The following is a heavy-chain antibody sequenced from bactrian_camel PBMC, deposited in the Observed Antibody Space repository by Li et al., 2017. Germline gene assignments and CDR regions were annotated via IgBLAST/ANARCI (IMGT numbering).Heavy chain of an antibody. D-gene: IGHD1*01. CDR1: GYTYSNYC. V-gene: IGHV3S26*01. CDR2: LPNDGRIA. CDR3: AFEARFGCLLRVDSFSY. Sequence: QVQLVESGGGSVQAGGSLRLSCAASGYTYSNYCVAWFRQALGKEREGVARLPNDGRIASYSDSVRGRFTISRDNTNNTLYLRMVYLKPEDTAMYYCAFEARFGCLLRVDSFSYWGQGTQVTVS. J-gene: IGHJ4*01.